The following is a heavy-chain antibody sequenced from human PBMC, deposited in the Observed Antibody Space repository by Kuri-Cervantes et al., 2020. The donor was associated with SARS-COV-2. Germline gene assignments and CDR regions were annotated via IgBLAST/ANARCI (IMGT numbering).Heavy chain of an antibody. D-gene: IGHD4-17*01. Sequence: ASLKVSCKASGYTFTSYAMNWVRQAPGQGLEWMGWINTNTGNPTYAQGFTGRFVFSLDTSVSTAYLQLSSLKASDTAMYYCTSYGDLGRDAFDIWGQGTMVTVSS. J-gene: IGHJ3*02. V-gene: IGHV7-4-1*02. CDR1: GYTFTSYA. CDR3: TSYGDLGRDAFDI. CDR2: INTNTGNP.